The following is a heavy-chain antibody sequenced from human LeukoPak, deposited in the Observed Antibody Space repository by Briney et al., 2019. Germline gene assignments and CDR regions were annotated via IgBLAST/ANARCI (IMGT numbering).Heavy chain of an antibody. CDR3: ARVLRFLEWLSLPHNWFDP. CDR1: GGSISSYY. J-gene: IGHJ5*02. D-gene: IGHD3-3*01. Sequence: SETLSLTCTVSGGSISSYYWSWIRQPAGKGLEWIGRIYTSGSTNYNPSLKSRVTMSVDTSKNQFSLKLSSVTAADTAVYYCARVLRFLEWLSLPHNWFDPWGQGTLVTVSS. V-gene: IGHV4-4*07. CDR2: IYTSGST.